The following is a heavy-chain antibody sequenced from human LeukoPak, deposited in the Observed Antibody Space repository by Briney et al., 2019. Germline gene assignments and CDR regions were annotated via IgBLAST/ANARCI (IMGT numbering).Heavy chain of an antibody. CDR1: GYSFTSYW. CDR3: ARQASTITMVRGVINYYYYGMDV. V-gene: IGHV5-51*01. J-gene: IGHJ6*02. D-gene: IGHD3-10*01. Sequence: GGSLKISCKGSGYSFTSYWIGWVRQMPGKGLEWMGIIYPGDSDTRYSPSFQGQVTISADKSISTAYLQWSSLKASDTAMYYCARQASTITMVRGVINYYYYGMDVWGQGTTVTVSS. CDR2: IYPGDSDT.